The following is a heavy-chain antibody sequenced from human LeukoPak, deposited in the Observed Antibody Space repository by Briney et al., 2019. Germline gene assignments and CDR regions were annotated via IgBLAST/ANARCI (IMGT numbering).Heavy chain of an antibody. Sequence: SETLSLTCTVSGGSISSSDYYWAWIRQPPGKGLEWIGNIYYSGNTYYNSSLKSRVTISIDTSKNQFSLKLSSVTAADTAVYYCGRLSPIVDYWGQGTLVTVSS. CDR1: GGSISSSDYY. D-gene: IGHD3-16*02. CDR3: GRLSPIVDY. CDR2: IYYSGNT. J-gene: IGHJ4*02. V-gene: IGHV4-39*07.